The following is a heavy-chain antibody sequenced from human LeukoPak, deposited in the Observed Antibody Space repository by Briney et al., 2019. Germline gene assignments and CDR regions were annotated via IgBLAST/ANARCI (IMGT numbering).Heavy chain of an antibody. CDR3: ARQRLVAGKQFDY. D-gene: IGHD6-6*01. J-gene: IGHJ4*02. Sequence: GESLKISCQGSGYSFTSYWIGWVRQMPGKGLEWMGIIYPGDSDTRYSPSFQGQVTISADKSISTAYLQWSSLKASDTAMYYCARQRLVAGKQFDYWGQGSLVTVSS. CDR1: GYSFTSYW. V-gene: IGHV5-51*01. CDR2: IYPGDSDT.